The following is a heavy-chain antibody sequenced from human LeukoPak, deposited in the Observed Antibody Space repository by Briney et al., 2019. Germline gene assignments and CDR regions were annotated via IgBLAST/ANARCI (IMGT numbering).Heavy chain of an antibody. CDR1: GYTFTGYY. V-gene: IGHV1-46*01. CDR3: ARVRLSAVDAFDI. D-gene: IGHD3-16*01. Sequence: ASVKVSCKASGYTFTGYYMHWVRQAPGQGLEWMGIINPSGGSTSYAQKFQGRVTMTRDMSTSTVYMELSSLRSEDTAVYYCARVRLSAVDAFDIWGQGTMVTVSS. CDR2: INPSGGST. J-gene: IGHJ3*02.